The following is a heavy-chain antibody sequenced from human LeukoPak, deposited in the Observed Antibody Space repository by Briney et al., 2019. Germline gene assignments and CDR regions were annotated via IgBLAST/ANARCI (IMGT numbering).Heavy chain of an antibody. Sequence: PSGTLSLTCAVSGGSISSSNWWSWVRQPPGKGLEWIGEIYHSGSTNYNPSLKSRVTISVDKSKNQFSLKLSSVTAADTAVYYCARADLLTYYYGSGSYEGSYFDYWGQGTLVTVSS. CDR3: ARADLLTYYYGSGSYEGSYFDY. J-gene: IGHJ4*02. D-gene: IGHD3-10*01. CDR2: IYHSGST. CDR1: GGSISSSNW. V-gene: IGHV4-4*02.